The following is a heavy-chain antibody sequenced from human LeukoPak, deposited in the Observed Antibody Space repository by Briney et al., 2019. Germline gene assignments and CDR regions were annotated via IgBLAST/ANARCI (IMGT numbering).Heavy chain of an antibody. CDR3: AKDGYCSGRNCYSFAH. CDR1: GFTFDDYA. CDR2: ISWNSGNI. Sequence: GGSLRLSCAASGFTFDDYAMHWVRQAPGKGLEWVSGISWNSGNIGYADSVKGRFTISRDDAKNSLYLQMNSLRAEDTALYYCAKDGYCSGRNCYSFAHWGQGTLVTVSS. V-gene: IGHV3-9*01. J-gene: IGHJ4*02. D-gene: IGHD2-15*01.